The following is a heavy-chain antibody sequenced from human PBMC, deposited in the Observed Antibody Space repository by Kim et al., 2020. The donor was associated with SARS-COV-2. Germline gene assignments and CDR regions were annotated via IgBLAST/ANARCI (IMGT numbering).Heavy chain of an antibody. J-gene: IGHJ2*01. Sequence: IYYSRSTNYNPTLKRRVTISVDTATNQFSLKLSSVTAADTAVYYCARGFDLWGRGTLVTVSS. CDR2: IYYSRST. V-gene: IGHV4-59*09. CDR3: ARGFDL.